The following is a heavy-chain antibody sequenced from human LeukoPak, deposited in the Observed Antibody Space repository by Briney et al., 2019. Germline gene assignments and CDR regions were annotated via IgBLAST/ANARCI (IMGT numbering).Heavy chain of an antibody. Sequence: PGGSLRLSCAASGFTFSSYGMHWVRQAPGKGLEWVAVISYDGSNKYYADSVKGRFTISRDNSKNTLYLQMNSLRAEDTAVYYCASLAVAEYYFDYWGQGTLVTVSS. CDR1: GFTFSSYG. J-gene: IGHJ4*02. V-gene: IGHV3-30*03. CDR3: ASLAVAEYYFDY. CDR2: ISYDGSNK. D-gene: IGHD6-19*01.